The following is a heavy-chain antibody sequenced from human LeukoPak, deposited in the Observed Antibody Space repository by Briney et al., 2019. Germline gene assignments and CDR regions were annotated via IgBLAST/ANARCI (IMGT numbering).Heavy chain of an antibody. CDR3: ARGPYYYGSGSYYNVDY. CDR2: IIPIFGTA. D-gene: IGHD3-10*01. J-gene: IGHJ4*02. V-gene: IGHV1-69*13. Sequence: SVKVSCKASGGTFSSYAISWVRQAPGQGLEWMGGIIPIFGTAIYAQKFQGRVTITADESTSTAYMELSSLRSEDTAVYYCARGPYYYGSGSYYNVDYWGQGTLVTVSS. CDR1: GGTFSSYA.